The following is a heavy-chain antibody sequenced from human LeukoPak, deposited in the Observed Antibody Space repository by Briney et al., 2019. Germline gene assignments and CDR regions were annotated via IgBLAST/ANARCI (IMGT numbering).Heavy chain of an antibody. Sequence: ASVKVSCKASGYTFTSYYMHWVRQAPGRGLEWMGIINPSGGSTSYARKFQGRVTMTRDTSTSTVYMELSSLRSEDTAVYYCARADLKTAMVTGFTDYWGQGTLVTVSS. CDR1: GYTFTSYY. V-gene: IGHV1-46*01. CDR3: ARADLKTAMVTGFTDY. D-gene: IGHD5-18*01. CDR2: INPSGGST. J-gene: IGHJ4*02.